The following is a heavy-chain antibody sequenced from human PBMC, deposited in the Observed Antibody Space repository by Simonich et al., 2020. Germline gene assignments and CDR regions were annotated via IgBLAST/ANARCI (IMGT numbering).Heavy chain of an antibody. J-gene: IGHJ4*02. V-gene: IGHV3-74*01. Sequence: EVQLVESGGGLVQPGGSLRLSCAASGFTFSSYWMQWVRHAPGKGLVGFERINRQGSSTRYADSVKRRFTISRDNAKNTLYLQMNSLRAEDTAVYYCARNRLDYWGQGTLVTVSS. CDR3: ARNRLDY. CDR1: GFTFSSYW. CDR2: INRQGSST.